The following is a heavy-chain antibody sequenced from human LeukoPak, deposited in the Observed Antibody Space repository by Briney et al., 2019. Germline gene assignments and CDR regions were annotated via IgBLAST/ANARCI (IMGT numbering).Heavy chain of an antibody. D-gene: IGHD6-13*01. V-gene: IGHV3-30*04. CDR3: AKGGSWAGGY. Sequence: PGGSLRLSCAASGFTFSSYAMHWVRQAPGKGLEWVAVISYDGSNKYYADSVKGRFTISRDNSKNTLYLQMNSLRAEDTAVYYCAKGGSWAGGYWGQGTLVTVSS. CDR1: GFTFSSYA. J-gene: IGHJ4*02. CDR2: ISYDGSNK.